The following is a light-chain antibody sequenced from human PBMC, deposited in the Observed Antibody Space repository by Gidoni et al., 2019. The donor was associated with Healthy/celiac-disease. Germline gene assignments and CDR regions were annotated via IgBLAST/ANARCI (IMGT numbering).Light chain of an antibody. CDR3: QQYGSSPYT. CDR1: QSVCSSY. CDR2: GAS. J-gene: IGKJ2*01. Sequence: EIVLTQSPGTLSLSPGERATLSCRASQSVCSSYLAWYQQKPGQAPRLLIYGASSRATGIPDRFSGSGSGTDFTLTISRLEPEDFAVYYCQQYGSSPYTFGQGTKLEIE. V-gene: IGKV3-20*01.